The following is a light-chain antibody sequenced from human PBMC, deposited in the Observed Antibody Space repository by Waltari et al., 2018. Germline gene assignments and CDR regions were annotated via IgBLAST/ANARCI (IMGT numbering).Light chain of an antibody. CDR3: QHYVRLPVS. CDR1: QSVSRS. V-gene: IGKV3-20*01. CDR2: GAT. J-gene: IGKJ1*01. Sequence: EIVLTQSPGTLSLSPGERATLSCRASQSVSRSLAWYQQKPGQAPRLLIYGATSRATGVPDRFSGSGYGTDFSLTNSRLETEDFAVYYCQHYVRLPVSFGQGTKVEIK.